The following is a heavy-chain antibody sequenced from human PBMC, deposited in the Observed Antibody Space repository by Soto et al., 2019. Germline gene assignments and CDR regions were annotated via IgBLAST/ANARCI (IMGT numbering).Heavy chain of an antibody. Sequence: QITLKESGPTLVKPTQTLTLTCSFSGFSLSTTGVGVGWIRQSPGKALEWLAIIYWDNDKRYSPSLKSRVTITNDTSKNQVVLTGTNMDPVDTVTYYCARSLWFGELHWGQGALVTVSS. D-gene: IGHD3-10*01. CDR1: GFSLSTTGVG. CDR2: IYWDNDK. V-gene: IGHV2-5*02. J-gene: IGHJ4*02. CDR3: ARSLWFGELH.